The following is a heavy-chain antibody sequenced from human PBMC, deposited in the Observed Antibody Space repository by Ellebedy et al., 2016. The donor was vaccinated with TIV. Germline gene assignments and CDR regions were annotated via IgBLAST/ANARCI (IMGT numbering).Heavy chain of an antibody. CDR1: GYIFTSYW. CDR2: VYPGDSET. Sequence: GESLKISCKGSGYIFTSYWIGWVRQMPGKGLEWMGIVYPGDSETRYSPSFQGHVTFSADRAISTVYLQWSSLKASDTATYYCARRLGYGSGSFSAGYWGQGTLVTVSS. V-gene: IGHV5-51*01. CDR3: ARRLGYGSGSFSAGY. D-gene: IGHD3-10*01. J-gene: IGHJ4*02.